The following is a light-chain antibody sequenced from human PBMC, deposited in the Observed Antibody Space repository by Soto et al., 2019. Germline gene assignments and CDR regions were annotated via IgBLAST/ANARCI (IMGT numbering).Light chain of an antibody. J-gene: IGKJ3*01. Sequence: DIQMTQSPSTLSASVGDRVTITCRASQSVSSWLAWYQQXXXKAPKLLIYDASSLESGVPSRFSGSGSGTEFTLTISSLQPDDFATYYCQHYKSYFFTFGPGTKVEIK. CDR1: QSVSSW. CDR3: QHYKSYFFT. V-gene: IGKV1-5*01. CDR2: DAS.